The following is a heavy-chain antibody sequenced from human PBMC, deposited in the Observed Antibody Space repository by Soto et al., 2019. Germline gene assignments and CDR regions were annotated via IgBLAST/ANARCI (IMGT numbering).Heavy chain of an antibody. CDR3: ARHGIAAADPCGN. J-gene: IGHJ4*02. D-gene: IGHD6-13*01. Sequence: SETLSLTCTVSGGSISSSSYYWGWIRQPPGKGLEWIGSIYYSGSTYYNPSLKSRVTISVDTSKNQFSLKLSSVTAADTAVYYCARHGIAAADPCGNWGQGTLVTVSS. CDR2: IYYSGST. CDR1: GGSISSSSYY. V-gene: IGHV4-39*01.